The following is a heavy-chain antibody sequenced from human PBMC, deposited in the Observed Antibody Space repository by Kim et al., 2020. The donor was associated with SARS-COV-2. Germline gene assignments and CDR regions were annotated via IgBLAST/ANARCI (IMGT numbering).Heavy chain of an antibody. V-gene: IGHV3-48*02. Sequence: YYADSVKGRFTISRDNAKNSLYLQMNSLRDEDTAVYYCARSSVDAWWFDPWGQGTLVTVSS. J-gene: IGHJ5*02. D-gene: IGHD5-12*01. CDR3: ARSSVDAWWFDP.